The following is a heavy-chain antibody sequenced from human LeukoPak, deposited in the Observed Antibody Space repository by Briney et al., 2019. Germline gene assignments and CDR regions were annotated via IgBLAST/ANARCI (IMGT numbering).Heavy chain of an antibody. CDR3: ARHVIYSGVYSYWFDP. CDR1: GGSITTYY. CDR2: IYYGGST. V-gene: IGHV4-59*08. D-gene: IGHD5-12*01. Sequence: SETLSLTCTVSGGSITTYYWSWIRQPPGKGLEWIAFIYYGGSTNYHPSLKSRVAISLDTSKNQFSLRLTSVTAAETAVYYCARHVIYSGVYSYWFDPWGLGTLVTVSS. J-gene: IGHJ5*02.